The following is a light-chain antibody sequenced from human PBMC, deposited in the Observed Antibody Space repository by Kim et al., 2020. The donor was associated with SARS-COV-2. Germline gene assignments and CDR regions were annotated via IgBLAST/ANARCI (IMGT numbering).Light chain of an antibody. J-gene: IGKJ1*01. CDR1: EDISTY. CDR2: AAS. Sequence: DVQMTQSPSSLSASVGDRVAITCRASEDISTYLAWFQQKQGEAPKSLIYAASSLQSGVPSRFSGSGSGTDFTLTISSLQPEDFATYYCQQYDSYPRTFGQGTKVDIK. CDR3: QQYDSYPRT. V-gene: IGKV1-16*01.